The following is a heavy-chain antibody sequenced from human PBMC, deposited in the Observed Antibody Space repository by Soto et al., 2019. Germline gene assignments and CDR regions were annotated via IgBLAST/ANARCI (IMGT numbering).Heavy chain of an antibody. V-gene: IGHV3-33*01. CDR1: GFTFSSYG. CDR2: IWYDGSNK. Sequence: GGSLRLSCSASGFTFSSYGMHWVRQAPGKGLEWVAVIWYDGSNKYYADSVKGRFTISRDNSKNTLYLQMNSLRAEDTAVYYCTRALWFGELFFDYWGQGTPVTVSS. CDR3: TRALWFGELFFDY. D-gene: IGHD3-10*01. J-gene: IGHJ4*02.